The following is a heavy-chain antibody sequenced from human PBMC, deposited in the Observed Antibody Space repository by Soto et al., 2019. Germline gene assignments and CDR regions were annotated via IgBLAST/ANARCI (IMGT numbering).Heavy chain of an antibody. Sequence: ASVKVSCKASRYTLTSTRITWVRHAPGQGLEWMGWISAYNGNTNYAQKLQGRVTMTTDTSTSTAYMELRSLRSDDTAVYYCARAAYYDSSGYYRYWGQGTLVTVSS. CDR1: RYTLTSTR. J-gene: IGHJ4*02. CDR3: ARAAYYDSSGYYRY. CDR2: ISAYNGNT. D-gene: IGHD3-22*01. V-gene: IGHV1-18*01.